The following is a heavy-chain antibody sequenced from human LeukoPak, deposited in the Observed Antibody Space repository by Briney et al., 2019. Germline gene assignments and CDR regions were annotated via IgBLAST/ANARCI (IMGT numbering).Heavy chain of an antibody. CDR3: ARGSLTYYDSSGYYYRAFDI. CDR2: IYYSGST. CDR1: GGSISSSSYY. Sequence: SETLSLTCTVSGGSISSSSYYWGWIRQPPGKGLEWIGYIYYSGSTYYNPSLKSRVTISVDTSKNQFSLKLSSVTAADTAVYYCARGSLTYYDSSGYYYRAFDIWGQGTMVTVSS. D-gene: IGHD3-22*01. J-gene: IGHJ3*02. V-gene: IGHV4-39*07.